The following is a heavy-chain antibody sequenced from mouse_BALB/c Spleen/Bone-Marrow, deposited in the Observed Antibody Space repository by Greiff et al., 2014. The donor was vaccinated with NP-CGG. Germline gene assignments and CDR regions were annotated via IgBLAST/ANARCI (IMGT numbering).Heavy chain of an antibody. D-gene: IGHD1-1*01. J-gene: IGHJ2*01. V-gene: IGHV14-3*02. CDR1: DFNFKDTY. CDR2: IDPANGNT. Sequence: VQLQQPGAELVKPGASVKLSCTASDFNFKDTYMHWVSQRPEQGLEWIGRIDPANGNTKYDPKFQGKATITADTSSNTACLQLSSLTSEDTAVYYCAGVQLLRSRGLDYWGQGTTLTVSS. CDR3: AGVQLLRSRGLDY.